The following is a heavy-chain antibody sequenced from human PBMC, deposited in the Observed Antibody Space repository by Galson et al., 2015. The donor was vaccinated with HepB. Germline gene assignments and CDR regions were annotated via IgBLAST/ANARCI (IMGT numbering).Heavy chain of an antibody. CDR3: ARDRWNDGAFDY. D-gene: IGHD1-1*01. CDR1: GFTFSSYS. J-gene: IGHJ4*02. V-gene: IGHV3-21*01. CDR2: ISSSSSYI. Sequence: SLRLSCAASGFTFSSYSMNWVRQAPGKGLEWVSSISSSSSYIYYADSVKGRFTISRDNAKNSLYLQMNSLRAEDTAVYYCARDRWNDGAFDYWGQGTLVTVSS.